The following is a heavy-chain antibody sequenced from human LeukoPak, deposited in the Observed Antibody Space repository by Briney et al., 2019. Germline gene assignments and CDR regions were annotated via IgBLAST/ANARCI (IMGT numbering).Heavy chain of an antibody. D-gene: IGHD3-22*01. Sequence: PSQTLSLTCTVSGGSISSGDYYWSWIRQPPGKGLEWIGYIYYSGSTYYNPSLKSRVTISLDTSRNQFSLKLSSVTAADTAVYYCARAGYYYTNGWFDPWGQGTLVTVSS. CDR2: IYYSGST. CDR1: GGSISSGDYY. V-gene: IGHV4-30-4*01. CDR3: ARAGYYYTNGWFDP. J-gene: IGHJ5*02.